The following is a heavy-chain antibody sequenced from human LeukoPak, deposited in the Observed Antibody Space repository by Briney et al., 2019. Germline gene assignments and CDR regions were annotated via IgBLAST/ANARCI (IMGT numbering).Heavy chain of an antibody. CDR3: ASLGSREAYKGGDF. J-gene: IGHJ4*02. CDR1: GFTFSSYS. V-gene: IGHV3-21*01. CDR2: ISSSSSYI. Sequence: GGSLRLSCAASGFTFSSYSMNWVRQAPGKGLEWVSSISSSSSYIYYADSVKGRFTISRDNAKNSLYLQMNSLRVEDTAIYYCASLGSREAYKGGDFWGQGTLVTVSS. D-gene: IGHD5-24*01.